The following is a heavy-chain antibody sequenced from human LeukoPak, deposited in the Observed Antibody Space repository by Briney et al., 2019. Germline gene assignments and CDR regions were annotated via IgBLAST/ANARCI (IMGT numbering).Heavy chain of an antibody. V-gene: IGHV4-39*07. D-gene: IGHD6-6*01. J-gene: IGHJ4*02. CDR2: IYYSGST. CDR3: ARGLAARPFDY. Sequence: SETLSLTCTVSGGSISSSSYYWGWIRQPPGKGLEWIGSIYYSGSTYYNPSLKSRVTISVDTSKNQFSLKLSSVTAADTAVYYCARGLAARPFDYWGQGTLVTVSS. CDR1: GGSISSSSYY.